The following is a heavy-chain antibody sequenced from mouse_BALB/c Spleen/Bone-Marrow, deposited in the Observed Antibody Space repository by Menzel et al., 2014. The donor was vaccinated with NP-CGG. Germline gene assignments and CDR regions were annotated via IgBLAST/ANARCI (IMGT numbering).Heavy chain of an antibody. CDR1: GFTFSNYW. Sequence: EVKLVESGGGLVQPGGSMKLSCVASGFTFSNYWMNWVRQSPEKGLEWVAEIRLKSNNYATHYAESVKERFTISRDDFKSSVYLQMNSLRAEDTGIYYCTRRGRGYAMDYWGQGTSVTVSS. CDR2: IRLKSNNYAT. CDR3: TRRGRGYAMDY. V-gene: IGHV6-6*02. J-gene: IGHJ4*01.